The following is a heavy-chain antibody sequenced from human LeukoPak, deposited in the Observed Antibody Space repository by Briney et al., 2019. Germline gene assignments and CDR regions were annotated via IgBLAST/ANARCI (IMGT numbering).Heavy chain of an antibody. CDR3: LSMVRGVISHFDY. J-gene: IGHJ4*02. Sequence: SETLSLTCTVSGGSISSSSYYWGWIRQPPGKGLEWIGSIYYSGSTYYNPSLKSRVTISVDTSKNQFSLKLSSVTAADTAVYYCLSMVRGVISHFDYWGQGTLVTVSS. V-gene: IGHV4-39*01. D-gene: IGHD3-10*01. CDR2: IYYSGST. CDR1: GGSISSSSYY.